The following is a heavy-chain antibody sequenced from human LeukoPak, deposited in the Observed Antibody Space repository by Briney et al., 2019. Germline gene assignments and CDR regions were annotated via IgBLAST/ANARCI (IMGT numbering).Heavy chain of an antibody. V-gene: IGHV3-13*04. CDR1: GFNFSVYD. J-gene: IGHJ3*02. Sequence: GGSLRLSCAAYGFNFSVYDMYWVHQATGNGLEWVSTIGTAGDTYYPGSVKGRFTVSRENAKNSLYLQMNSLTAGDTAVYYCARKIAAGRGDAFDIWGQGTMVIVSS. D-gene: IGHD6-13*01. CDR3: ARKIAAGRGDAFDI. CDR2: IGTAGDT.